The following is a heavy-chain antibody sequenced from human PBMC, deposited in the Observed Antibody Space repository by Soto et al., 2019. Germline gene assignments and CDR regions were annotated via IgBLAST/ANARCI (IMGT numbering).Heavy chain of an antibody. D-gene: IGHD3-3*01. V-gene: IGHV4-4*07. Sequence: SETLSLTCSVSGGAISGYYWTWIRQPAGKGLEWIGRIYSSGGTKYNPSLKSRVDMSLDMSKNQFSLRLSSVTAADTAVYYCARGKRFSDSFDPWGQGTLVTVSS. CDR2: IYSSGGT. J-gene: IGHJ5*02. CDR3: ARGKRFSDSFDP. CDR1: GGAISGYY.